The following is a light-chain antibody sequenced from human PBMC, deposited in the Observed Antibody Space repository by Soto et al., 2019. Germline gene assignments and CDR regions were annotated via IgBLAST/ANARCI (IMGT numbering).Light chain of an antibody. V-gene: IGLV2-14*01. CDR1: SSDVGLYGY. Sequence: QSVLTQPASVSGSPGQSITISCTGTSSDVGLYGYVSWYQQHPGKAPQLMIYAVSNRPSGVSNRFSASKSGNTASLFISGLQAEDEADYYCSSYTSDCSYVFGSGTKVTVL. J-gene: IGLJ1*01. CDR2: AVS. CDR3: SSYTSDCSYV.